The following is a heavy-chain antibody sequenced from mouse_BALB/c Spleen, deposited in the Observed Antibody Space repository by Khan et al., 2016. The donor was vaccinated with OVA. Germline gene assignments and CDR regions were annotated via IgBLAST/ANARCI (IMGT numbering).Heavy chain of an antibody. CDR1: GYTFTTAG. V-gene: IGHV9-4*02. Sequence: QIQLVQSGPELKKPGETVRISCKASGYTFTTAGMQWVQKMPGKGLKWIGWINTHSGVPKYAEDFKGRFAFSLDTSASPAYLQITNVKNDDTDTYFCASGYGYGWYFDVWGAGTTVTVAS. J-gene: IGHJ1*01. CDR3: ASGYGYGWYFDV. D-gene: IGHD2-2*01. CDR2: INTHSGVP.